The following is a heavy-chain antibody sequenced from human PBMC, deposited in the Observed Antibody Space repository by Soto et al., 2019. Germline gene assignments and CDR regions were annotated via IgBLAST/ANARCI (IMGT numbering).Heavy chain of an antibody. J-gene: IGHJ6*02. CDR2: IYYSGST. Sequence: SETLSLTCTVSGGSISSSSYYWGWIRQPPGKGLEWIGSIYYSGSTYYNPSLKSRVTISVDTSKNQFSLKLSSVTAADTAVYYCARDRIQLWYYYYGMDVWGQGTTVTVSS. CDR1: GGSISSSSYY. D-gene: IGHD5-18*01. CDR3: ARDRIQLWYYYYGMDV. V-gene: IGHV4-39*07.